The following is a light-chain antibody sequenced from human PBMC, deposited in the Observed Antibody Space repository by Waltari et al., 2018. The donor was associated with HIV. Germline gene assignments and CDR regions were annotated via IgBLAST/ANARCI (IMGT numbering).Light chain of an antibody. Sequence: QSVLTQPPSVSGAPGQRVTISCTGSSSNIGAGYDVHWYQQLPGTAPKLLIYGYSNRPSGVPYRFSGSNSGTSASLAITGLQAEDEADDYCQSYDSSLSVWVFGGGTKLTVL. J-gene: IGLJ3*02. V-gene: IGLV1-40*01. CDR2: GYS. CDR1: SSNIGAGYD. CDR3: QSYDSSLSVWV.